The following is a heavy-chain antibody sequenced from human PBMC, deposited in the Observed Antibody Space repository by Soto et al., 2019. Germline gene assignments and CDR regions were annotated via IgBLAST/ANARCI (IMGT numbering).Heavy chain of an antibody. Sequence: GASVKVSCKASGGTFSSYAISWVRQAPGQGLEWMGGIIPIFGTANYAQKFQGRVTITADESTSTAYMELSSLRSEDTAVYYCASLVGHLGSPTQNYFDYWGQGTLVTVSS. CDR1: GGTFSSYA. J-gene: IGHJ4*02. D-gene: IGHD3-10*01. CDR3: ASLVGHLGSPTQNYFDY. V-gene: IGHV1-69*13. CDR2: IIPIFGTA.